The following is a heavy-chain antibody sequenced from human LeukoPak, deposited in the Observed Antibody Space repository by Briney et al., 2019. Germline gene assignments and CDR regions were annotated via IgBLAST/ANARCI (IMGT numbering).Heavy chain of an antibody. Sequence: ASVKVSCKASGYTFTSYGISWVRQAPGQGLEWMGWINPNSGGTNYAQKFQGRVTMTRDTSISTAYMELSRLRSDDTAVYYCARAQGLSYDFWSGYSTNWFDPWGQGTLVTVSS. V-gene: IGHV1-2*02. J-gene: IGHJ5*02. CDR3: ARAQGLSYDFWSGYSTNWFDP. CDR1: GYTFTSYG. CDR2: INPNSGGT. D-gene: IGHD3-3*01.